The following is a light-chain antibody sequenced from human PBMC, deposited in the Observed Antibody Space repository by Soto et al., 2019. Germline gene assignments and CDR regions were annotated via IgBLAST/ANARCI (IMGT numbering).Light chain of an antibody. CDR1: QSVNSR. CDR2: KAS. Sequence: DIQMTQSPSTLSASVGDRATITCRASQSVNSRLAWYQQKPGKAPKLLIYKASSLESGVPSRFSGSGSGTEFTLTISSLQPDDFETYYCQQYNSYLYSFGQGTKVDI. CDR3: QQYNSYLYS. J-gene: IGKJ2*01. V-gene: IGKV1-5*03.